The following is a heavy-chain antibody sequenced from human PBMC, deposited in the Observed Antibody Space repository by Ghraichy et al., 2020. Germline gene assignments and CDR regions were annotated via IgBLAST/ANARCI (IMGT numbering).Heavy chain of an antibody. J-gene: IGHJ4*02. V-gene: IGHV3-30*04. CDR3: ASPYCSGGSCLSDY. Sequence: GGSLRLSCAASGFTFSSYAMHWVRQAPGKGLEWVAVISYDGSNKYYAHSVKGRFTISRDNSKNTLYLQMNSLRAEDTAVYYCASPYCSGGSCLSDYWGQGTLVTVSS. CDR2: ISYDGSNK. D-gene: IGHD2-15*01. CDR1: GFTFSSYA.